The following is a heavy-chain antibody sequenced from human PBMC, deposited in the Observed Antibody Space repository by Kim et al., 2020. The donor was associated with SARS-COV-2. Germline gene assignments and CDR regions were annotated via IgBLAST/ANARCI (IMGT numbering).Heavy chain of an antibody. CDR1: GGSISSYY. V-gene: IGHV4-59*01. CDR3: ARGGGVVLLNY. CDR2: IYYSGST. D-gene: IGHD2-8*02. Sequence: SETLSLTCTVSGGSISSYYWSWIRQPPGKGLEWIGYIYYSGSTNYNPSLKSRVTISVDTSKNQFSLKLSSVTAADTAVYYCARGGGVVLLNYWGQGTLVTVSS. J-gene: IGHJ4*02.